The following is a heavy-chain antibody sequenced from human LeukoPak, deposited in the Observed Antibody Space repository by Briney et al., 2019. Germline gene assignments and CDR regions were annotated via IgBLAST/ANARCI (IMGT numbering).Heavy chain of an antibody. CDR3: ARTVGYSSSWLDY. Sequence: SGTLSLTCAVSGGSISSSNWWSWVRQPPGKGLEWIGEIYHSGSTNYNPSLKSRVTISIDTSKNQFSLKLNSVTAADTAVYYCARTVGYSSSWLDYWGQGTLVTVSS. CDR1: GGSISSSNW. J-gene: IGHJ4*02. D-gene: IGHD6-13*01. V-gene: IGHV4-4*02. CDR2: IYHSGST.